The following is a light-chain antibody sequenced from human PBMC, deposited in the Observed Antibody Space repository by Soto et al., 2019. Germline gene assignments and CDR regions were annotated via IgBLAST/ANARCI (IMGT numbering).Light chain of an antibody. V-gene: IGKV1-5*03. CDR2: KAS. CDR3: QQYERYSR. Sequence: DYQVTQSPSTLSASVGDKVTITCRASQNIYTWLAWYQQKPGIAPKLLIHKASTLESGVPSRFSGSGFGTEFTRTISGLQPEDSATYYCQQYERYSRFGQGTKVDIK. CDR1: QNIYTW. J-gene: IGKJ1*01.